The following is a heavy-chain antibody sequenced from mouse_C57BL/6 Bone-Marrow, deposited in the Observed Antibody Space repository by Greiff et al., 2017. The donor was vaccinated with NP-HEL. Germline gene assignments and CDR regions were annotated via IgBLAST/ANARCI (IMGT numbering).Heavy chain of an antibody. D-gene: IGHD2-4*01. CDR2: IWRGGST. CDR1: GFSLTSYG. Sequence: VQLQQSGPGLVQPSQSLSITCTVSGFSLTSYGVHWVRQSPGKGLEWLGVIWRGGSTDYNAAFMSRLSITKDNSKSQVFFKMNSLQADETDIYDCAKNLGDYCWYFDVWGTGTTVTVSS. CDR3: AKNLGDYCWYFDV. V-gene: IGHV2-5*01. J-gene: IGHJ1*03.